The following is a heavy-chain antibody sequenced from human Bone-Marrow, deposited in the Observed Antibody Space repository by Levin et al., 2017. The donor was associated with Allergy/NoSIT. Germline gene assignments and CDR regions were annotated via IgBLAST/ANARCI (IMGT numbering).Heavy chain of an antibody. CDR3: ARDPYSRYSYGYVYAFDI. V-gene: IGHV3-30*04. Sequence: GGSLRLSCAASGFTFSSYAMHWVRQAPGKGLEWVAVISYDGSNKYYADSVKGRFTISRDNSKNTLYLQMNSLRAEDSAVYYCARDPYSRYSYGYVYAFDIWGQGTMVTVSS. CDR2: ISYDGSNK. D-gene: IGHD5-18*01. CDR1: GFTFSSYA. J-gene: IGHJ3*02.